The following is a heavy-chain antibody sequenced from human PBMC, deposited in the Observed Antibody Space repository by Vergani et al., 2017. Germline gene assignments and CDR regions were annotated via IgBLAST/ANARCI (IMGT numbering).Heavy chain of an antibody. V-gene: IGHV4-59*01. CDR1: GGSISSYY. CDR3: ARALVAGENDY. J-gene: IGHJ4*02. Sequence: QVQLQESGPGLVKPSETLSLTCTVSGGSISSYYWSWIRQPPGKVMESIRYIYYSGSTNYNPSLKILVTISLDTSKNQFSLKLSSVTAADTAVYYCARALVAGENDYWGQGTLVTVSS. CDR2: IYYSGST. D-gene: IGHD6-19*01.